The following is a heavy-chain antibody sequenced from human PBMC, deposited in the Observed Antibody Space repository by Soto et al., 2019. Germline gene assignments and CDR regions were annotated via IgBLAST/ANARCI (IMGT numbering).Heavy chain of an antibody. D-gene: IGHD3-16*01. CDR1: GGSISSGDYY. Sequence: TLSLTCTVSGGSISSGDYYWSWIRQPPGKGLEWIGYIYYSGSTYYNPSLKSRVTISVDTSKNQFSLKLSSVTAADTAVYYCARFHRGGYYFDYWGQGTPVTVSS. CDR3: ARFHRGGYYFDY. V-gene: IGHV4-30-4*01. J-gene: IGHJ4*02. CDR2: IYYSGST.